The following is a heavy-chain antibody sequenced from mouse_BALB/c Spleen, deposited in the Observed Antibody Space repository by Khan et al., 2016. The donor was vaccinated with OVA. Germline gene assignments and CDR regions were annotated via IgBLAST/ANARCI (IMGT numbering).Heavy chain of an antibody. CDR1: GYSITSDYA. V-gene: IGHV3-2*02. D-gene: IGHD1-1*01. CDR3: ARSVTITTVVATDFDY. Sequence: EVQLQESGPGLVKPSQSLSLTCTVTGYSITSDYAWNWIRQFPGNKLEWMGYISYSGRTSYNPSLQSRLSITRDTSKNQFFLQLNSVTTEDTAPDYWARSVTITTVVATDFDYWGQGTTLTVAS. J-gene: IGHJ2*01. CDR2: ISYSGRT.